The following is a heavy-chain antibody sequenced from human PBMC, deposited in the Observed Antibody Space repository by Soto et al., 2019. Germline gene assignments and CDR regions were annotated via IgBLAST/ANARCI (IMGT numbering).Heavy chain of an antibody. CDR2: IIPIFGTA. J-gene: IGHJ3*02. D-gene: IGHD2-15*01. CDR1: GGTFSSYA. Sequence: SVKVSCKASGGTFSSYAISWVRQAPGQGLEWMGGIIPIFGTANYAQKFQGRVTITADESTSTAYMELSSLRSEDTAVYYCARGVVVVVAATGHDAFDIWRQGTMVTVSS. CDR3: ARGVVVVVAATGHDAFDI. V-gene: IGHV1-69*13.